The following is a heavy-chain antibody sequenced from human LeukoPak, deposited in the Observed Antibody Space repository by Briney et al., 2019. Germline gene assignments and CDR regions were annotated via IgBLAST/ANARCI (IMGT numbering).Heavy chain of an antibody. D-gene: IGHD6-19*01. CDR3: ARVKQWLVRTYFDY. Sequence: PSETLSLTCAVYGGSFSGYYWSWIRQPPGKGLEWIGEINHSGSTNYNPSLKSRVTISVDTSKNQFSLKLSSVTVADTAVYYCARVKQWLVRTYFDYWGQGTLVTVSS. CDR1: GGSFSGYY. CDR2: INHSGST. V-gene: IGHV4-34*01. J-gene: IGHJ4*02.